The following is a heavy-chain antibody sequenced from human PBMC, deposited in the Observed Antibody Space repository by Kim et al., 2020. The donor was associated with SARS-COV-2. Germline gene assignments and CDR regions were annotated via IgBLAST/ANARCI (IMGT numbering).Heavy chain of an antibody. D-gene: IGHD2-2*01. CDR3: ARAVGCSSTSCYDY. Sequence: SETLSLTCAVYGGSFSGYYWSWIRQPPGKGLEWIGEINHSGSTNYNPSLKSRVTISVDTSKNQFSLKLSSVTAADTAVYYCARAVGCSSTSCYDYWGQGTLVTVSS. V-gene: IGHV4-34*01. CDR2: INHSGST. CDR1: GGSFSGYY. J-gene: IGHJ4*02.